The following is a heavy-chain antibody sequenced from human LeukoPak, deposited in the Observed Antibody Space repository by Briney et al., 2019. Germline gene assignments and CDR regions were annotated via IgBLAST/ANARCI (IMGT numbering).Heavy chain of an antibody. CDR2: ISSSSYI. J-gene: IGHJ4*02. V-gene: IGHV3-21*06. D-gene: IGHD5-24*01. CDR3: ARDLMYGYNVGY. CDR1: GFSFSSYS. Sequence: GGSLRLSCAVSGFSFSSYSMNWVRQAPGKGLEWVSSISSSSYIFYADSVKGRLTISRDNAKNSLYLQMNSLRAEDTAVYYCARDLMYGYNVGYWGQGTLVTVSS.